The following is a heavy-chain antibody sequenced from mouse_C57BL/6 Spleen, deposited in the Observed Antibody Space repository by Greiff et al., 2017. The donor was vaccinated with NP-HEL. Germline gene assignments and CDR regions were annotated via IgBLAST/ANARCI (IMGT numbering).Heavy chain of an antibody. Sequence: VKLVESGAELVKPGASVKMSCKASGYTFTSYWITWVKQRPGQGLEWIGDIYPGSGSTNYNEKFKSKATLTVDTSSSTAYMQLSSLTSEDSAVYYCARGDYYGTPFAYWGQGTLVTVSA. CDR2: IYPGSGST. CDR3: ARGDYYGTPFAY. CDR1: GYTFTSYW. J-gene: IGHJ3*01. V-gene: IGHV1-55*01. D-gene: IGHD1-1*01.